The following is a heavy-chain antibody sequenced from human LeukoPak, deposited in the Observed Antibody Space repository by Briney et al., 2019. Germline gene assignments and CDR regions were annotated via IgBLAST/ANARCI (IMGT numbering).Heavy chain of an antibody. CDR3: ARGGGNSGFDY. J-gene: IGHJ4*02. Sequence: SETLSLTCAAYGGSFSGYYWSWIRQPPGKGLEWIGEINHSGSTNYNPSLKSRVTISVDTSKNQFSLKLSSVTAADTAVYYCARGGGNSGFDYWGQGTLVTVSS. CDR2: INHSGST. D-gene: IGHD4-23*01. CDR1: GGSFSGYY. V-gene: IGHV4-34*01.